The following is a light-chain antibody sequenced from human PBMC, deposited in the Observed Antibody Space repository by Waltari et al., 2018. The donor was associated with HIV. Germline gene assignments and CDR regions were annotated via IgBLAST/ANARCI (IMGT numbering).Light chain of an antibody. J-gene: IGKJ4*01. CDR1: QSVDTN. CDR2: GAS. V-gene: IGKV3-15*01. CDR3: QQYNSWPLT. Sequence: EIVMTQSPATLSVSPGERATISCRASQSVDTNLAWYKQKPGQAPRLLIYGASTRATGIPARFSGSGSGTEFTLTITSLQSEDFEVYYCQQYNSWPLTFGGGTKVEIK.